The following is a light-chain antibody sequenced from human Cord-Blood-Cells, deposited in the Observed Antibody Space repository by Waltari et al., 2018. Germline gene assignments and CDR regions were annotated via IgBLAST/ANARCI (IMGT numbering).Light chain of an antibody. V-gene: IGKV4-1*01. CDR2: WAS. J-gene: IGKJ4*01. CDR1: KSVLYSSNNKNY. Sequence: DLVMTQPSDFLAVFLGERTTINCTSSKSVLYSSNNKNYLAWYQQKPGQPPKLLIYWASTRESGVPDRFSGSGSGTDFTLTISSLQAEDVAVYYCQQYYSTPLTFGGGTKVEIK. CDR3: QQYYSTPLT.